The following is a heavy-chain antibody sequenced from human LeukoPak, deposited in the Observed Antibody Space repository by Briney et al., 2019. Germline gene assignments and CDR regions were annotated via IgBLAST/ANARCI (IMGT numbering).Heavy chain of an antibody. CDR2: IYYGGST. Sequence: SETLSLTCTVSGGSISLYYWSWIRQPPGKGLEWIGYIYYGGSTNYNPSLTSRVTISVDTSNKQFSLSLSSVTAADTAFYFCARSASGTWLDSWGQGTLVTVSS. CDR3: ARSASGTWLDS. D-gene: IGHD4/OR15-4a*01. J-gene: IGHJ5*01. CDR1: GGSISLYY. V-gene: IGHV4-59*01.